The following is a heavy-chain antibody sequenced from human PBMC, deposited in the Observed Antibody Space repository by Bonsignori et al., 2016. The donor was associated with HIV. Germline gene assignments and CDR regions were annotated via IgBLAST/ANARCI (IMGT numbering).Heavy chain of an antibody. CDR3: ARGGRDGAGQH. Sequence: GGSLRLSCAASGFTFSSYSMNWVRQAPGKGLEWVSSISSSSSYIYYADSVKGRFTISRDNAKNSLYLQMNSLRAEDTAVYYCARGGRDGAGQHWGPGHPGHRLL. D-gene: IGHD4-17*01. CDR1: GFTFSSYS. J-gene: IGHJ1*01. V-gene: IGHV3-21*01. CDR2: ISSSSSYI.